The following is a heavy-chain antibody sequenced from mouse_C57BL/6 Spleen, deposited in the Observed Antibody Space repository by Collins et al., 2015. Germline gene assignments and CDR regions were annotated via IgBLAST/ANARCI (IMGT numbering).Heavy chain of an antibody. CDR1: GYTFTNYW. J-gene: IGHJ4*01. CDR2: IDPSDSYT. Sequence: QVQLQQPGAELVRPGTSVKLSCKASGYTFTNYWMHWVKQRPGQGLEWIGVIDPSDSYTNYNQKFKGKATLTVDTSSSTAYMQLSSLTSEDSAVYYCANGDYDDGHAMDYWGQGTSVTVSS. V-gene: IGHV1-59*01. D-gene: IGHD2-4*01. CDR3: ANGDYDDGHAMDY.